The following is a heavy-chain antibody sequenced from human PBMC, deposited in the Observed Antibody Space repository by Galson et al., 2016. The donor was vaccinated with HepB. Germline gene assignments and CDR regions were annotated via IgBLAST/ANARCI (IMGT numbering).Heavy chain of an antibody. CDR3: TRDFDY. Sequence: YRSKWINEYAVSVKSRITINPDTSENQFSLQLNSVTPEDTAVYYCTRDFDYWGQGTLVTVSS. CDR2: YRSKWIN. V-gene: IGHV6-1*01. J-gene: IGHJ4*02.